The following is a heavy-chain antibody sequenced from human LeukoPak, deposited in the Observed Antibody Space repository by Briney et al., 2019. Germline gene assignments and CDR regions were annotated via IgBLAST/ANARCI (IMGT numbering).Heavy chain of an antibody. Sequence: QSGGSLRLSCAASGFTFSSYWMSWVRQAPGKGLEWVANIKQDGSEKYYVDSVKGRFTISRDNAKNSLYLQMNSLRAEDTAVYYCARAPCSGGSCYQNWGQGTLVTVSS. CDR3: ARAPCSGGSCYQN. CDR1: GFTFSSYW. D-gene: IGHD2-15*01. CDR2: IKQDGSEK. J-gene: IGHJ4*02. V-gene: IGHV3-7*03.